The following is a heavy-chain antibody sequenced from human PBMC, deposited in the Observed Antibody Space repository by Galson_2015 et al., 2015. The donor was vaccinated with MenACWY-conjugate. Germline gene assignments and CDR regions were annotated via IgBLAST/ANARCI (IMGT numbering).Heavy chain of an antibody. D-gene: IGHD2-15*01. CDR1: GFTLGDNH. V-gene: IGHV3-11*05. Sequence: SLRLSCAASGFTLGDNHMSWIRQAPGKGLEWVSYITSSGSYIKYADSVKGRFTISRDNAKNTLYLQMNSLRAEDTAVYYCAKARLYCSGGSCYTHYYYYGMDVWGQGTTVTVSS. J-gene: IGHJ6*02. CDR3: AKARLYCSGGSCYTHYYYYGMDV. CDR2: ITSSGSYI.